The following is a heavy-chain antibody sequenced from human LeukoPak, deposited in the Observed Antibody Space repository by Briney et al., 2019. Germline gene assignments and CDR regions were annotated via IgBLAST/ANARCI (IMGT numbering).Heavy chain of an antibody. CDR1: GYSISSGYY. V-gene: IGHV4-38-2*02. J-gene: IGHJ4*02. D-gene: IGHD5-18*01. Sequence: SETLSLTCTVSGYSISSGYYWGWIRQPPGKGLEWIGSIYHSGSTHYNPSLKSRVTISVDTSKNQFSLKLSSVTAADTAVYYCAREPQYRGRTYFDYWGQGTLVTVSS. CDR2: IYHSGST. CDR3: AREPQYRGRTYFDY.